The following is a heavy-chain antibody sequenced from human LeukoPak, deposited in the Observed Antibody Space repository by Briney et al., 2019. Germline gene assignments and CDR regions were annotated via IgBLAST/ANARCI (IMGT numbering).Heavy chain of an antibody. CDR2: ISYDGSNR. V-gene: IGHV3-30*04. CDR3: ARFGSFGAFDI. CDR1: GFTFRSYA. J-gene: IGHJ3*02. Sequence: GGSLRLSCAASGFTFRSYAMHWVRQAPGKGLEWVAVISYDGSNRYYADSVKGRFTISRDNSKNTVYLQMNSLRAEDTAVYYCARFGSFGAFDIWGQGTMVTVSS. D-gene: IGHD3-16*01.